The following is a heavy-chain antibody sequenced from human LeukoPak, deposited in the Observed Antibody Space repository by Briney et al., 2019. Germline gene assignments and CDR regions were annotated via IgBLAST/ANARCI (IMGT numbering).Heavy chain of an antibody. J-gene: IGHJ4*02. CDR2: ISGSGGST. Sequence: GGSLRLSCAASGFTFSSYAMSWVRQAPGKGLEWVSAISGSGGSTYYADSVKGRFTISRDNSKNTLYLQMNSLRAEHTAVYYCAKVRYSSGWPPDYWGQGTLVTVSS. D-gene: IGHD6-19*01. V-gene: IGHV3-23*01. CDR3: AKVRYSSGWPPDY. CDR1: GFTFSSYA.